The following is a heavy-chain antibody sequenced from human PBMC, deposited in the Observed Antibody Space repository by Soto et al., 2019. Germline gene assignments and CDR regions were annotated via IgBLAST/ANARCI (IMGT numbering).Heavy chain of an antibody. D-gene: IGHD6-13*01. V-gene: IGHV3-23*01. Sequence: GSLRLSFAASGFTFSSYAMSWVRQAPGKGLEWVSAISGSGGSTYYADSVKGRFTISRDNSKNTLYLQMNSLRAEDTAVYYCAKLGSSWYETYYYYGMDVWGQGTTVTVSS. J-gene: IGHJ6*02. CDR1: GFTFSSYA. CDR2: ISGSGGST. CDR3: AKLGSSWYETYYYYGMDV.